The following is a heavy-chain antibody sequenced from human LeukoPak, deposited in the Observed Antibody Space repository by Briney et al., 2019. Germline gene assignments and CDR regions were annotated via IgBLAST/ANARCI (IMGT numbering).Heavy chain of an antibody. Sequence: GASVKVSCKASGYNFTTYYMHWVRQAPGQGLEWMGIINPSGGRTYYAQKFQDRVTMTRDTSTSTVYMELSSLRSEDTAVYYCARVIVSGYRYGFYYYYGMDVWGQGTTVTVSS. J-gene: IGHJ6*02. V-gene: IGHV1-46*01. CDR3: ARVIVSGYRYGFYYYYGMDV. CDR1: GYNFTTYY. D-gene: IGHD5-18*01. CDR2: INPSGGRT.